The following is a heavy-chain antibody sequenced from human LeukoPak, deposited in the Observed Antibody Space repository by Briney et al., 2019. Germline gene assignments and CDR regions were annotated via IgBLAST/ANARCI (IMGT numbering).Heavy chain of an antibody. V-gene: IGHV3-21*04. CDR2: ISGSGTNI. D-gene: IGHD6-19*01. CDR3: AKGLAVLPKYGMDV. J-gene: IGHJ6*02. CDR1: GFIFSRCG. Sequence: TGGSLRLSCAASGFIFSRCGMNWVRQAPGKGLEWVSSISGSGTNIYYADSVKGRFTISRDNAKNSLYLQMNSLRAEDTAVYYCAKGLAVLPKYGMDVWGQGTTVTVSS.